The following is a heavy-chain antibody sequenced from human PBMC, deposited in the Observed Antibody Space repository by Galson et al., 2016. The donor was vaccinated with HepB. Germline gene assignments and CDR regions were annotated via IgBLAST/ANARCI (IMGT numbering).Heavy chain of an antibody. J-gene: IGHJ5*02. V-gene: IGHV5-10-1*01. D-gene: IGHD4-23*01. Sequence: QSGAEVKKPGESLRISCKGSGYSFTTYWISWVRQLPGKGLEWMGRIDPSDSYTNYSPSFQGHVTISADRSIKTAYLQWSSLKASDTAMYYCAGLGTTVVTAEQNWFDPWGQGTLVTVSS. CDR2: IDPSDSYT. CDR3: AGLGTTVVTAEQNWFDP. CDR1: GYSFTTYW.